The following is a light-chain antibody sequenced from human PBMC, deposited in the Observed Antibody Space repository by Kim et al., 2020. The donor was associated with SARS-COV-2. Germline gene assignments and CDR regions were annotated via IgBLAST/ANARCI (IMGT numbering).Light chain of an antibody. CDR1: QSISSN. Sequence: EIVMTQSPATLSVSPGERATLSCRASQSISSNLAWYQHKPGQAPRLLIYSASTRATGIPARFSGSGSGTDFILTISSLQSEDFAVYYCQQYNIWPRLFTFGPGTKVDVK. V-gene: IGKV3-15*01. CDR3: QQYNIWPRLFT. CDR2: SAS. J-gene: IGKJ3*01.